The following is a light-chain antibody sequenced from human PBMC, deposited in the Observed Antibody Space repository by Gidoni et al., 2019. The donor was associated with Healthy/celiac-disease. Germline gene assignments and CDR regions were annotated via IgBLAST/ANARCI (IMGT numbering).Light chain of an antibody. CDR3: QQSYSTLYT. CDR1: QSIISY. V-gene: IGKV1-39*01. J-gene: IGKJ2*01. Sequence: DIQMTQSPSSLSASVGDRVTITCRASQSIISYLNWYQQKPGKAPKLLIYAASSLQSRVPSRFRGSGSGTDFTLTISSLQPEDFATYYCQQSYSTLYTFXQXTKLEIK. CDR2: AAS.